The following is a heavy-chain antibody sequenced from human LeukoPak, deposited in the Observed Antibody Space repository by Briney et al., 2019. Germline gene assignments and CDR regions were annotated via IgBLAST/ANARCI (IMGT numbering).Heavy chain of an antibody. CDR3: ARVAYGNSATHFDY. J-gene: IGHJ4*02. D-gene: IGHD4-23*01. Sequence: ASVKVSCKASAYTFTDYYIHWVRQAPGQGLEWMGRMNPNSGGADYAPKFQGRVSMTRETSIKTAYLELTRLQSDDTAMYYCARVAYGNSATHFDYWGQGTLVTVSS. CDR1: AYTFTDYY. CDR2: MNPNSGGA. V-gene: IGHV1-2*06.